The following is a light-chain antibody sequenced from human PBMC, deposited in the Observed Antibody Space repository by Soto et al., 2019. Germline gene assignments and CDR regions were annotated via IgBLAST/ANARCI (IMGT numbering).Light chain of an antibody. V-gene: IGKV3-20*01. J-gene: IGKJ1*01. CDR2: GAS. CDR3: QQYGRSPPWT. CDR1: QSVSSTY. Sequence: EIVLTQSPGTLSLSPGETATLSCRASQSVSSTYLAWYQQKPGQATRLLIYGASSRVTGIPDRFSGSGSGTDFTLTISRLEPEDFAVYYCQQYGRSPPWTFGQGTKVEI.